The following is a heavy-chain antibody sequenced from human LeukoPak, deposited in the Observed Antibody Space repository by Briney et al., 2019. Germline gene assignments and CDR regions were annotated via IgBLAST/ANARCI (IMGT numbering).Heavy chain of an antibody. CDR2: ISSSSSYI. CDR3: ARGAPYSSSWYASYYGMDV. V-gene: IGHV3-21*01. J-gene: IGHJ6*02. CDR1: GXTFSSYS. D-gene: IGHD6-13*01. Sequence: PGGSLRLSCAASGXTFSSYSMNWVRQAPGKGLEWVSSISSSSSYIYYADSVKGRFTSSRDNAKNSLYLQMNSLRAEDTAVYYCARGAPYSSSWYASYYGMDVWGQGTTVTVSS.